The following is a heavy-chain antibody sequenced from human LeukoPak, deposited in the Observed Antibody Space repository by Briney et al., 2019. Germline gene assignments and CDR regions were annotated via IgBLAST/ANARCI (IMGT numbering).Heavy chain of an antibody. V-gene: IGHV3-20*04. Sequence: GGSLRLSCAASGFTFDDYGMSWVRQAPGKGLEWVSGINWNGGSTGYADSVKGRFTISRDNAKNSLYLQMNSLRAEDTAVYYCARDRAGPFGVVITNQDYWGQGTLVAVSS. J-gene: IGHJ4*02. D-gene: IGHD3-3*01. CDR1: GFTFDDYG. CDR3: ARDRAGPFGVVITNQDY. CDR2: INWNGGST.